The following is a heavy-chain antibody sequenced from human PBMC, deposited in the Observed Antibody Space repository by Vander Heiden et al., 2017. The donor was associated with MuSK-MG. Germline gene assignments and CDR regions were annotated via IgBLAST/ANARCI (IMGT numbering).Heavy chain of an antibody. CDR1: GFTFRSYT. D-gene: IGHD1-26*01. V-gene: IGHV3-21*01. CDR2: ISRVSADR. Sequence: EVQLVESGGGLVKPGGSLRLSCTASGFTFRSYTMNWVRQAPGRGREWVSSISRVSADRYYADSMKGRFTIARDDARNSLFLQMNSLRVGDTAVDDCARGEYYSENYFDSWGQGTMGTVSS. J-gene: IGHJ4*02. CDR3: ARGEYYSENYFDS.